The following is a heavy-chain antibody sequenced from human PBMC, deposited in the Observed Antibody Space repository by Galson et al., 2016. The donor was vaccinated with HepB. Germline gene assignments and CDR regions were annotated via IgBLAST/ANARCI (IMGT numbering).Heavy chain of an antibody. CDR1: GGSISSYY. D-gene: IGHD2-21*01. CDR2: IYYSGYT. CDR3: ARSRGGGARVPFDY. J-gene: IGHJ4*02. V-gene: IGHV4-59*01. Sequence: SETLSLTCTVSGGSISSYYWSWLRQPPGKGLEWIGYIYYSGYTNYNPSLKSRVTISVDTSKNQFSLKLSSVTVADTAVYYCARSRGGGARVPFDYWGQGTLVTVSS.